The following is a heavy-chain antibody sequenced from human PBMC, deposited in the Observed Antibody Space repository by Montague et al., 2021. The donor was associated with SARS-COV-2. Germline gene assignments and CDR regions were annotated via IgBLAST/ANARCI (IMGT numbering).Heavy chain of an antibody. CDR1: GGSISSNNYD. D-gene: IGHD5-12*01. J-gene: IGHJ3*02. Sequence: SETLSLTCTVAGGSISSNNYDWDWIRQPPGKGLEWIGSIDDSGXTXYXXXXKXRVTISVDTSKNHFSLKLNSVTAADTAVYYCARRGRKLLPVATTIGGFDIWGQGTMVTVSS. CDR2: IDDSGXT. V-gene: IGHV4-39*02. CDR3: ARRGRKLLPVATTIGGFDI.